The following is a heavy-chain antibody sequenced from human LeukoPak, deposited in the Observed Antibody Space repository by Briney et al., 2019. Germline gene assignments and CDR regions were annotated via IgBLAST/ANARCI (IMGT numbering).Heavy chain of an antibody. Sequence: SLKVSSKAPRGTLTISATSRVRQAPEQRLEWMGGIIPISATANNAQKLQGRVTMTTDESTSTAYMELSSLRSEDTAVYYCASGYYDSSGYYPFDYWGQGTLVTVSS. CDR1: RGTLTISA. V-gene: IGHV1-69*05. D-gene: IGHD3-22*01. J-gene: IGHJ4*02. CDR3: ASGYYDSSGYYPFDY. CDR2: IIPISATA.